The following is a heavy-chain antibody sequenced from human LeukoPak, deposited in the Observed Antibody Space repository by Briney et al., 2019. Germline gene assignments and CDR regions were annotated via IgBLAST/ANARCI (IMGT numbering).Heavy chain of an antibody. CDR3: AKDPLGGSGSYHFDY. Sequence: GGSLRLSCAASGFTFNSYAMSWVRQAPGKGLEWVSAISGSGGSTYYADSVKGRFTISRDNTKNTLYLQMNSLRAEDTAVYYCAKDPLGGSGSYHFDYWGQGTLVTVSS. CDR1: GFTFNSYA. V-gene: IGHV3-23*01. D-gene: IGHD3-10*01. J-gene: IGHJ4*02. CDR2: ISGSGGST.